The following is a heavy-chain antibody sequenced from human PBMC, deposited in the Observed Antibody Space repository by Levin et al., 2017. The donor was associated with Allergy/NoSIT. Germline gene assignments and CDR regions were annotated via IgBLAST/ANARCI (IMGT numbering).Heavy chain of an antibody. CDR3: AKDIPKYLSYGMDV. Sequence: PGGSLRLSCAASGFTFDDYAMHWVRQAPGKGLEWVSGISWNSGSIGYADSVKGRFTISRDNAKNSLYLQMNSLRAEDTALYYCAKDIPKYLSYGMDVWGQGTTVTVSS. CDR2: ISWNSGSI. V-gene: IGHV3-9*01. J-gene: IGHJ6*02. CDR1: GFTFDDYA. D-gene: IGHD2-2*02.